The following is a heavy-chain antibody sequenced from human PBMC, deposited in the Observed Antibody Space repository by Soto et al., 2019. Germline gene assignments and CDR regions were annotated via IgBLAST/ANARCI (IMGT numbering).Heavy chain of an antibody. CDR1: GFTLSSSG. V-gene: IGHV3-30*18. CDR2: ISYDGSNK. CDR3: AKDRYSSSPDLDS. Sequence: QVQLVESGGGVVQPGRSLRLSCAASGFTLSSSGMHWVRQAPGKGLEWVAVISYDGSNKNYADSVQGRFTISRDNSKNTLYLQMNSLRAEDTAVYYCAKDRYSSSPDLDSWGQGTLVTVSS. J-gene: IGHJ4*02. D-gene: IGHD6-6*01.